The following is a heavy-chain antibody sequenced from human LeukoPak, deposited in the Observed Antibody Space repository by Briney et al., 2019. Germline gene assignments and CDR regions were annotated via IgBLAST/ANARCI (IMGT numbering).Heavy chain of an antibody. CDR1: GGSFSGYY. Sequence: SETLSLTCAVYGGSFSGYYWSWIRQPPGKGLEWIGEINHSGSTNYNPSLKSRVTISVDTSKNQFSLKLSSVTAADTAVYYYARGVLDSSGYFLLDYWGQGTLVTVSS. CDR3: ARGVLDSSGYFLLDY. V-gene: IGHV4-34*01. J-gene: IGHJ4*02. D-gene: IGHD3-22*01. CDR2: INHSGST.